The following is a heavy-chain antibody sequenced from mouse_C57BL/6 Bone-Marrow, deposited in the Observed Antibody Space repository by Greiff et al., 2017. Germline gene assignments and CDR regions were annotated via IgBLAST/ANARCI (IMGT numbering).Heavy chain of an antibody. J-gene: IGHJ4*01. CDR3: TPLLRSVLYAMDY. CDR1: GFNIKDVY. CDR2: IDPENGDT. D-gene: IGHD1-1*01. Sequence: EVQLQQSGAELVRPGASVKLSCTASGFNIKDVYMHWVKQRPEQGLEWIGWIDPENGDTEYASKFQGKATITADTSSNTAYLQLSSLTSEDTAVYYCTPLLRSVLYAMDYWGQGTSVTVSS. V-gene: IGHV14-4*01.